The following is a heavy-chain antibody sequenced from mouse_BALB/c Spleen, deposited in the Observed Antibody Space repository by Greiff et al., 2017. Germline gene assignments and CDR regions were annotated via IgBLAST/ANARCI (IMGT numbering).Heavy chain of an antibody. J-gene: IGHJ4*01. CDR2: IYPGDGDT. CDR3: ARDRYDVDYAMDY. CDR1: GYAFSSSW. Sequence: VQLQQSGPELVKPGASVKISCKASGYAFSSSWMNWVKQRPGQGLEWIGRIYPGDGDTNYNGKFKGKATLTADKSSSTAYMQLSSLTSVDSAVYFCARDRYDVDYAMDYWGQGTSVTVSS. D-gene: IGHD2-14*01. V-gene: IGHV1-82*01.